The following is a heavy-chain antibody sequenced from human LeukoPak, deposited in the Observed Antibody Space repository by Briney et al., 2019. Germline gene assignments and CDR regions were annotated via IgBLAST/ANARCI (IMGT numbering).Heavy chain of an antibody. V-gene: IGHV3-7*01. CDR2: IKQDGSEK. CDR3: AREIVGATTYYFDY. CDR1: GFTFSSYW. J-gene: IGHJ4*02. Sequence: GGSLRLSCAASGFTFSSYWMSWVRQAPGKGLGWVANIKQDGSEKYYVDSVKGRFTISRDNAKNSLYLQMNSLRAEDTAVYYCAREIVGATTYYFDYWGQGTLVTVSS. D-gene: IGHD1-26*01.